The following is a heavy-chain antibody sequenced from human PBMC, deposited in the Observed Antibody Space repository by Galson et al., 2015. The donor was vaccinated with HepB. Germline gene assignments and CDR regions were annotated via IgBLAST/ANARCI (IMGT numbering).Heavy chain of an antibody. CDR3: ARDLGGGYFDY. D-gene: IGHD3-22*01. CDR2: INADNGDT. CDR1: GYTFTTYG. Sequence: SVKVSCKASGYTFTTYGISWVRQAPGQGLEWMGWINADNGDTNYAQKLQGRVTMTTDTSTNTAYMEVRSLRSDDTAVYYCARDLGGGYFDYWGQGTLVAVSS. J-gene: IGHJ4*02. V-gene: IGHV1-18*04.